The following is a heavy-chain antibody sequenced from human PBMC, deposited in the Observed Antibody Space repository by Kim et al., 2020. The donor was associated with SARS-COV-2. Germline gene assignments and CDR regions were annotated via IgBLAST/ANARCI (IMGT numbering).Heavy chain of an antibody. J-gene: IGHJ4*02. D-gene: IGHD3-22*01. V-gene: IGHV3-23*01. CDR2: ISGSGGST. CDR1: GFTFSSYA. CDR3: AIFPGAYYYDSSGYFDY. Sequence: GGSLRLSCAASGFTFSSYAMSWVRQAPGKRLEWVSAISGSGGSTYYADSVKGRFTISRDNSKNTLYLQMNSLRAEDTAVYYCAIFPGAYYYDSSGYFDYWGQGTLVTVSS.